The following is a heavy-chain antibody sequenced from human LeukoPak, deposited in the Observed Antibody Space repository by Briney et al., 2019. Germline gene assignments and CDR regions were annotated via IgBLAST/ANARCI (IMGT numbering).Heavy chain of an antibody. CDR3: ARGFHSFDI. Sequence: GGSLRLSCAASGFIFSDHYMDWVRQAPGKGLEWVARSRNKANSYSTVYAASVQGRFTISRDESKNSLYLQMNSLITEDAAVYFCARGFHSFDIWGQGTMVTVSS. D-gene: IGHD2-21*01. CDR1: GFIFSDHY. V-gene: IGHV3-72*01. J-gene: IGHJ3*02. CDR2: SRNKANSYST.